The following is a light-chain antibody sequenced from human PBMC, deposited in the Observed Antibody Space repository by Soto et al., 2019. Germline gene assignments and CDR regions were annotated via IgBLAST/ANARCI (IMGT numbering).Light chain of an antibody. J-gene: IGKJ4*01. Sequence: EIVLTQSPDTLSLSQGERASLSCKVSQSVHTFLAWYQQRPGQPPRLLIYGASTRATGVPARFSGSGSGTDFTLTISSLEPEDFAVYYCQQYKNWPPLTFGGGTKVDIK. CDR2: GAS. CDR3: QQYKNWPPLT. V-gene: IGKV3-11*01. CDR1: QSVHTF.